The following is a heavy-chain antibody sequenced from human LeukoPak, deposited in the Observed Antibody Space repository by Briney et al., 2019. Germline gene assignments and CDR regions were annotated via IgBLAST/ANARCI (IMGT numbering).Heavy chain of an antibody. Sequence: ASVKVSCKASGYTFTGYYMHWVRQAPGQGLEWMGWINPNSGGTNYAQKFQGRVTMTRDTSISTAYMELSRLRSDDTAVYYCARDWTHIVVVTANSFRFDPWGQGTLVTVSS. V-gene: IGHV1-2*02. CDR2: INPNSGGT. CDR3: ARDWTHIVVVTANSFRFDP. D-gene: IGHD2-21*02. J-gene: IGHJ5*02. CDR1: GYTFTGYY.